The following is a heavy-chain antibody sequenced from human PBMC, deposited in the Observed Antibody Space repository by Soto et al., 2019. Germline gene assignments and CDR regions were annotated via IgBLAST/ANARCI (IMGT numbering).Heavy chain of an antibody. CDR2: ISAYNGNT. CDR3: ARDSGGTLRFLEWLSPPYYMDV. CDR1: GYTFTSYG. V-gene: IGHV1-18*01. D-gene: IGHD3-3*01. J-gene: IGHJ6*03. Sequence: ASVKVSCKASGYTFTSYGISWVRQAPGQGLEWMGWISAYNGNTNYAQKLQGRVTMTTDTSTSTAYMELRSLRSDDTAVYYCARDSGGTLRFLEWLSPPYYMDVWGKGTTVTVSS.